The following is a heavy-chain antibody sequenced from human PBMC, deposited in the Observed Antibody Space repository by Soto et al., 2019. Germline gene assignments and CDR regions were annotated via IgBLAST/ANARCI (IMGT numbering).Heavy chain of an antibody. CDR1: GYTVTGYY. D-gene: IGHD3-22*01. V-gene: IGHV1-2*02. CDR2: INPNSGGT. Sequence: GASVKVSCKTSGYTVTGYYIHWVRQAPGQGLEWMGWINPNSGGTNYAQKFQGRVALTRDTSVSTAYMELSRLRSDDTAVYYCARTPSYYDNSDYYIDRYYFDSWGQGTLVTVSS. CDR3: ARTPSYYDNSDYYIDRYYFDS. J-gene: IGHJ4*02.